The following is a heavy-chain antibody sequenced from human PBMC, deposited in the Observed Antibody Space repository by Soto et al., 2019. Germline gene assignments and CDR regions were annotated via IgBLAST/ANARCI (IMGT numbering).Heavy chain of an antibody. J-gene: IGHJ3*02. CDR1: GGSISSGGYY. V-gene: IGHV4-31*03. CDR2: IYYSGST. Sequence: QVQLQESGPGLVKPSQTLSLTCTVSGGSISSGGYYWSWIRQHPGKGLEWIGYIYYSGSTYYNPSIKSRVTISVDTSKIQFSLKLGSVTAADTAGYYCARFFGRHYDFWSGYYDHDAFDIWGQGTMVTVSS. CDR3: ARFFGRHYDFWSGYYDHDAFDI. D-gene: IGHD3-3*01.